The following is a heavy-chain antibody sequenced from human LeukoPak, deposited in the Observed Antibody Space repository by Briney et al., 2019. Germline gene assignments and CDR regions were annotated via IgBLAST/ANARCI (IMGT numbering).Heavy chain of an antibody. CDR1: GGTFSSYA. D-gene: IGHD1-26*01. Sequence: ASVKVSCKAPGGTFSSYAISWVRQAPGQGLEWMGGIIPIFGTANYAQKFQGRVTITTDESTSTAYMELSSLRSEDTAVYYCARLLSEVNSGSYLDYYYYMDVWGKGTTVTVSS. CDR3: ARLLSEVNSGSYLDYYYYMDV. V-gene: IGHV1-69*05. J-gene: IGHJ6*03. CDR2: IIPIFGTA.